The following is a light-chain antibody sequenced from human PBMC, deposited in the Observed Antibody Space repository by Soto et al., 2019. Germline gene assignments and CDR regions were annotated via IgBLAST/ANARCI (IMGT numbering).Light chain of an antibody. CDR1: QSVSSN. CDR3: QQRSRWPWT. J-gene: IGKJ1*01. Sequence: EIVLTQSPATVSVSPGERVTLSCRASQSVSSNLAWYQQKPGQAPRLLMYDASKRATGIPARFSGSGSGTDFTLTISSLEPEDFAVYYCQQRSRWPWTFGQGTKVDIK. V-gene: IGKV3-11*01. CDR2: DAS.